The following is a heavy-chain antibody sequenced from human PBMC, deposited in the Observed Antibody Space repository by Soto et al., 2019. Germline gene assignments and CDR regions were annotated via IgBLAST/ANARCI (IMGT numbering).Heavy chain of an antibody. V-gene: IGHV1-69*01. J-gene: IGHJ4*02. CDR3: GLEGNKVVITMGGFDY. Sequence: QVQLVQSGAEVKKPGSSVKVSCKASGGTFSSYAISWVRQAPGQGLEWMGGIIPIFGTANYAQKFQGRVTITADESTSTAYMELSSVRSEDTAVYYCGLEGNKVVITMGGFDYWGQGTLVTVSS. CDR1: GGTFSSYA. D-gene: IGHD3-22*01. CDR2: IIPIFGTA.